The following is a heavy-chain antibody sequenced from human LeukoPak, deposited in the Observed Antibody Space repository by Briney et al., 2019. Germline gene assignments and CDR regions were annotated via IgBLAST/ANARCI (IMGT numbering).Heavy chain of an antibody. D-gene: IGHD5-18*01. CDR3: ARGRGYSYGNFDY. CDR2: IIPIFGTA. J-gene: IGHJ4*02. V-gene: IGHV1-69*13. Sequence: SVKVSCKASGGTFSSYAISWVRQAPGQGLEWMGGIIPIFGTANYAQKFQGRVTITADESTSAAYMELRSLRSEDTAVYYCARGRGYSYGNFDYWGQGTLVTVSS. CDR1: GGTFSSYA.